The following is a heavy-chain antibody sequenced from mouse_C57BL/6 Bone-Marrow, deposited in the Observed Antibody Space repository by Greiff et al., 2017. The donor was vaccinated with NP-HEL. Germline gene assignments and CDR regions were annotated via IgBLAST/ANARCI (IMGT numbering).Heavy chain of an antibody. J-gene: IGHJ2*01. CDR3: TRWYDYDL. CDR1: GFNIKDDY. CDR2: IDPENGDT. Sequence: EVQLQQSGAELVRPGASVKLSCTASGFNIKDDYMHWVKQRPEQGLEWIGWIDPENGDTEYASKFQGKATITADTSSNTAYLRLSSLTSKATAVYYCTRWYDYDLWGQGTTLTVSS. D-gene: IGHD2-4*01. V-gene: IGHV14-4*01.